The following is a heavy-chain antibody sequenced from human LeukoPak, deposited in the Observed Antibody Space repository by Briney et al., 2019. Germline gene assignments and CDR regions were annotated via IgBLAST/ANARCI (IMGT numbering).Heavy chain of an antibody. D-gene: IGHD1-26*01. CDR2: IYYSGST. V-gene: IGHV4-30-4*07. CDR1: GGSISSGGYS. Sequence: SETLSLTCAVSGGSISSGGYSWSWIRQPPGKGLEWIGYIYYSGSTYYNPSLKSRVTISVDTSKNQFSLKLSSVTAADTAVYYCARASSGSYYVPDYWGQGTLVTVSS. CDR3: ARASSGSYYVPDY. J-gene: IGHJ4*02.